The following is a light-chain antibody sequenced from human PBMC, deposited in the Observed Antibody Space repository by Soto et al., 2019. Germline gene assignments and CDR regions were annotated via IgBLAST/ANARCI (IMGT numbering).Light chain of an antibody. V-gene: IGKV1-27*01. CDR3: QKYDSGPWT. J-gene: IGKJ1*01. Sequence: DIEMTQSPSSLSASVGDRVTITCRASQGISNYLAWYQQRPGKVPKLLIYAASTLQSGVPSRCSGSRAWTDFTLTISSLQPEDVATYYCQKYDSGPWTFGQGTEVEIK. CDR1: QGISNY. CDR2: AAS.